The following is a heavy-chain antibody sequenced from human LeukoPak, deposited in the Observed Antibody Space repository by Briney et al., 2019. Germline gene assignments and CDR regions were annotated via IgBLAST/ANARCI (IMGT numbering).Heavy chain of an antibody. V-gene: IGHV3-21*01. CDR1: GFTFSSYS. J-gene: IGHJ4*02. CDR2: ISSSSSYI. Sequence: GGSLRLSCAASGFTFSSYSMNWVRQAPGKGLEWVSSISSSSSYIYYADSVKGRFTISRDNAKNSLYLQMNSLRAEDTAVYYCARDRIAVAGAPFDYWGQGTLVTVSS. D-gene: IGHD6-19*01. CDR3: ARDRIAVAGAPFDY.